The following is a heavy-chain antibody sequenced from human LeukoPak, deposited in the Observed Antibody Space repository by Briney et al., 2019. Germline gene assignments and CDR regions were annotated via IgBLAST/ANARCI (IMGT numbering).Heavy chain of an antibody. CDR1: GGSFSGYY. Sequence: SETLSLTCAVYGGSFSGYYWSWIRQPPGKGLEWIGEINHSGSTNYNPSLKSRVTISVDTSKNQFSLKLSSVTAADTAVYYCAKGAGGFSYYNWFDPWGQGTLVTVSS. J-gene: IGHJ5*02. CDR2: INHSGST. V-gene: IGHV4-34*01. CDR3: AKGAGGFSYYNWFDP. D-gene: IGHD5-18*01.